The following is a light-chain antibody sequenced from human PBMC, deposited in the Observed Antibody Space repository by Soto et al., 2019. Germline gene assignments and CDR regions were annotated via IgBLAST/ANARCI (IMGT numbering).Light chain of an antibody. CDR1: SSDVGGYNY. J-gene: IGLJ1*01. CDR2: DVS. CDR3: SSYTSSSTPYV. V-gene: IGLV2-14*01. Sequence: QSALTQPASVSGSPGQSITISCTGTSSDVGGYNYVSWYQQHPGKATKLMIYDVSNRPSGVSNRFSGSKSGNTASLTIFGFQAEDEADYYCSSYTSSSTPYVFGTGTKATV.